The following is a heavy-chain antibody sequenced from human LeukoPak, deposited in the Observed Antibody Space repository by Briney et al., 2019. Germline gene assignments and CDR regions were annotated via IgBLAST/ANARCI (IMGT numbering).Heavy chain of an antibody. V-gene: IGHV5-51*01. CDR2: IYPGDSNT. CDR3: ARHRPRGSAWYPDF. J-gene: IGHJ4*02. CDR1: GYSFTNYW. Sequence: GESLKISCKASGYSFTNYWIGWVRQMPGEGLEWMGLIYPGDSNTRYSPSFQGQVTISADKSISTAYPQWSSLKASDTAMYYCARHRPRGSAWYPDFWGQGTLVTVSS. D-gene: IGHD6-19*01.